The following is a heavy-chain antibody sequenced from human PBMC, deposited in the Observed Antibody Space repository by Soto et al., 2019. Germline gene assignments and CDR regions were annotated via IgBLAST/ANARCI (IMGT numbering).Heavy chain of an antibody. CDR3: ARQIYDSDTGPNFQYYFES. CDR2: IDPSDSQT. Sequence: GESLKISCKGSGYSFAGYWITWVRQKPGKGLEWMGRIDPSDSQTYYSPSFRGHVTISATKSITTVFLQWSSLRASDAAMYYCARQIYDSDTGPNFQYYFESWGQGTPVTVSS. J-gene: IGHJ4*02. V-gene: IGHV5-10-1*01. CDR1: GYSFAGYW. D-gene: IGHD3-22*01.